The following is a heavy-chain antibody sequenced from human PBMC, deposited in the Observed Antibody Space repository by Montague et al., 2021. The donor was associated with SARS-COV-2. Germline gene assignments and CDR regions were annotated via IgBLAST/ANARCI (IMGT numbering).Heavy chain of an antibody. D-gene: IGHD3-10*01. CDR1: EFSLTTNGVG. J-gene: IGHJ4*02. Sequence: PALVKPTQTLTLTCTFSEFSLTTNGVGVGWIRQPPGKALEWLALIYLDDDKRYSPSLKSRLTITNDTSKNQVVLTMTNMDPVDTATYYCAQRTIRGDSGSYDDWGQGTLVTVSS. CDR3: AQRTIRGDSGSYDD. CDR2: IYLDDDK. V-gene: IGHV2-5*02.